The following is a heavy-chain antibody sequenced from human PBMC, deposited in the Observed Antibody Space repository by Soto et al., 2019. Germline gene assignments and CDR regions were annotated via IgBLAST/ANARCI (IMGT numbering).Heavy chain of an antibody. J-gene: IGHJ4*02. CDR2: INAGNGNT. CDR3: ASSFTVPAEIGY. V-gene: IGHV1-3*01. D-gene: IGHD2-2*01. Sequence: ASVKVSCKASGYTCTSYAMHWVRQAPGQRLEGMGWINAGNGNTKYSQKFEGGFTITSVTAASTAYMELSSLRSEGTAVYYCASSFTVPAEIGYRGQEALVTISS. CDR1: GYTCTSYA.